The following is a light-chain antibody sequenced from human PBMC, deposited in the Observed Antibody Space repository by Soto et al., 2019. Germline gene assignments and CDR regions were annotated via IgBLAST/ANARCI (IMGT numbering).Light chain of an antibody. CDR1: QSVYNNY. V-gene: IGKV3-11*01. J-gene: IGKJ3*01. CDR2: ATS. Sequence: EIVLTQSPATLSLSPGERSTLSCRASQSVYNNYLAWYQHKPGQAPRLLIYATSNRATGIPARFSGSGSGTDFTLTISSLEPEDFAVYYCQQRSSWPFTFGPGTKVDIK. CDR3: QQRSSWPFT.